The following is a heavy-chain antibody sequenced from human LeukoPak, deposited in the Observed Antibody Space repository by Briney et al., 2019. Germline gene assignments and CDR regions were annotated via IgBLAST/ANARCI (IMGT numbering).Heavy chain of an antibody. D-gene: IGHD5-12*01. CDR1: GFTFSNYA. CDR3: AREWQFDY. J-gene: IGHJ4*02. CDR2: INSNGGST. Sequence: PGGSLRLSCAASGFTFSNYAMYWVRQAPGKGLEYVSAINSNGGSTPYANSVKGRFTISRDNSKNTLYLQMGSLRAEDMAVYYCAREWQFDYWGQGTLVTVS. V-gene: IGHV3-64*01.